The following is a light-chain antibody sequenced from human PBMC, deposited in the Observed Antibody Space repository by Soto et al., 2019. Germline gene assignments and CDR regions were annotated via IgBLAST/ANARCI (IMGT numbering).Light chain of an antibody. CDR3: QHYYSTPPT. CDR2: WAS. Sequence: DIVMTQSPDSLAVSLGERATINCKSSQSVLYKSHNKNYLAWYQQKPGQPPKLLIYWASTRESGVPDRFSGSGAKTDFTLTISGLQAEDVAVYYCQHYYSTPPTFGQGTKVEIK. V-gene: IGKV4-1*01. J-gene: IGKJ1*01. CDR1: QSVLYKSHNKNY.